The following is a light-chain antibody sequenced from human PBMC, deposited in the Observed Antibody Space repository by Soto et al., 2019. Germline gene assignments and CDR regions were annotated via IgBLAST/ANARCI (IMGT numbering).Light chain of an antibody. CDR2: RAA. CDR1: QSISSW. J-gene: IGKJ4*01. Sequence: DIQMTQSPSTLSASVGDRVTITCRASQSISSWLAWYQQKPGKAPKLLIYRAATLESGVPSRISGSGSGTEFTLTITSLQPDDFATYYCQRYNSYPLTFGGGTKVDIK. CDR3: QRYNSYPLT. V-gene: IGKV1-5*03.